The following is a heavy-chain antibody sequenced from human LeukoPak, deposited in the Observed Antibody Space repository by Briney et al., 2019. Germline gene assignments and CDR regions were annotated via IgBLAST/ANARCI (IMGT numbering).Heavy chain of an antibody. D-gene: IGHD6-13*01. V-gene: IGHV3-48*01. CDR3: AKDSYSKGDF. CDR1: GFTFSDYS. J-gene: IGHJ4*02. Sequence: PGGSLRLSCAVSGFTFSDYSMNWVRQSPGKGLEWISYISTGGDTIYYADSVKGRFTISSDNAKKSLYLQMNSLRAEDTAVYYCAKDSYSKGDFWGQGVLVTVSS. CDR2: ISTGGDTI.